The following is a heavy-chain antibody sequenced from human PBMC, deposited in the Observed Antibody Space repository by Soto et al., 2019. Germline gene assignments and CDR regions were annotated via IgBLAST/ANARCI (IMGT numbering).Heavy chain of an antibody. CDR3: AKGGETNRGFSFFDY. Sequence: PGGSLRLSCAASGFTFSNYAMSWVRQAPGKGLEWVSAISAGSSGTYYADSVKGRFTISRDNSKNAFYLQLNSLRAEDTAVYYCAKGGETNRGFSFFDYWGQGALVTVSS. V-gene: IGHV3-23*01. CDR1: GFTFSNYA. CDR2: ISAGSSGT. J-gene: IGHJ4*02. D-gene: IGHD3-10*01.